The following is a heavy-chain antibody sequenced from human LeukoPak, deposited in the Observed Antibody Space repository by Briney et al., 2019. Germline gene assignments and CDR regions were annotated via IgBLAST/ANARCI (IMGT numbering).Heavy chain of an antibody. CDR3: ARGRQEISMILEFMTGVSYYLDV. CDR2: INPSGST. V-gene: IGHV4-34*01. Sequence: SETLSLTCAVYGGSFSGYYWTWIRQSPGKGLEWIGEINPSGSTYYNPSLKSRLTISGDTSKSQFSLRLTSVTAADTAVYYCARGRQEISMILEFMTGVSYYLDVWGKGTTVTVS. CDR1: GGSFSGYY. J-gene: IGHJ6*03. D-gene: IGHD3-22*01.